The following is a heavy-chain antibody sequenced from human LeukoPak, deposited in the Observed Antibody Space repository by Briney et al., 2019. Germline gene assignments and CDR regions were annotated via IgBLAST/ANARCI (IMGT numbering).Heavy chain of an antibody. CDR2: IYPGDSDT. J-gene: IGHJ6*02. D-gene: IGHD3-16*01. CDR1: GYSFTSFW. V-gene: IGHV5-51*01. Sequence: GESLKISCKGSGYSFTSFWIGWVRQMPGKGLEWMGIIYPGDSDTRYSPSFQGQVTISADKSISTAYLQWSSLKASDTAMYYCASADMGVYYYYGMDVWGQGTTVTVSS. CDR3: ASADMGVYYYYGMDV.